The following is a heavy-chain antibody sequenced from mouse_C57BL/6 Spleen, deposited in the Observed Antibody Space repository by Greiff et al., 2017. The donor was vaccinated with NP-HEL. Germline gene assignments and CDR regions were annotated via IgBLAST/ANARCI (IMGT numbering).Heavy chain of an antibody. J-gene: IGHJ1*03. CDR1: GYAFSSSW. D-gene: IGHD1-1*01. CDR2: IYPGDGDT. V-gene: IGHV1-82*01. Sequence: QVHVKQSGPELVKPGASVKISCKASGYAFSSSWMNWVKQRPGKGLEWIGRIYPGDGDTNYNGKFKGKATLTADKSSSTAYMQLSSLTSEDSAVYFCARTGYYGSSYYWYFDVWGTGTTVTVSS. CDR3: ARTGYYGSSYYWYFDV.